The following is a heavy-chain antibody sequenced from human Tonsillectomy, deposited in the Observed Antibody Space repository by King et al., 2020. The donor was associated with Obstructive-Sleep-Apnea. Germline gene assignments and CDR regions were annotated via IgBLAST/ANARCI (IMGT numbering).Heavy chain of an antibody. CDR2: ISCKNGNT. Sequence: QLVQSGAEVKKPGASVKVSCKASDYILTNYGISWVRQAPGHGLEWMGWISCKNGNTNYAQKVQGRVTMTTDTSTSTAYMELRSLRSDDTALYYCATGPGWATYFDYWGQGTLVTVSS. CDR1: DYILTNYG. D-gene: IGHD1-26*01. J-gene: IGHJ4*02. V-gene: IGHV1-18*04. CDR3: ATGPGWATYFDY.